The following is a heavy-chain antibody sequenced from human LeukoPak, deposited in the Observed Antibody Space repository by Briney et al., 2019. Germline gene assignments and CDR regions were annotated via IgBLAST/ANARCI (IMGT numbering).Heavy chain of an antibody. Sequence: SETLSPTCTISGGSISSGSYYWSWIRQPAGKGLERIGRIYSSGITNYNPSLKSRVTMSLDASKNQFSLELNSVTPADTAVYYCARGGNYWPQWWFDPWGRGTLVSVSS. CDR1: GGSISSGSYY. J-gene: IGHJ5*02. CDR3: ARGGNYWPQWWFDP. CDR2: IYSSGIT. V-gene: IGHV4-61*02. D-gene: IGHD1-26*01.